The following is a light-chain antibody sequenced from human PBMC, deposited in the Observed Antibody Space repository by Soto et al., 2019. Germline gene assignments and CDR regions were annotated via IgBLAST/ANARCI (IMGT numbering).Light chain of an antibody. V-gene: IGLV1-44*01. J-gene: IGLJ3*02. CDR1: SSNIGTNI. CDR3: ASWDGSLQTWV. Sequence: QSVLTQPPSASGTPGQRVTISCSGSSSNIGTNIVNWYQQLPGTAPKILLYPNNQRPSGVPDRFSDSKSGTSAALAISGLQSEDEADYYCASWDGSLQTWVFGGGTKLTVL. CDR2: PNN.